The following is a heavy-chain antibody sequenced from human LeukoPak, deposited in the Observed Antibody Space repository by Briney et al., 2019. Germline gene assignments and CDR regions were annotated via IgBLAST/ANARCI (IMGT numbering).Heavy chain of an antibody. CDR2: IIPIFGTA. V-gene: IGHV1-69*13. J-gene: IGHJ4*02. CDR3: VDSSGYKSKFDY. D-gene: IGHD3-22*01. CDR1: GGTFSSYA. Sequence: GASVKVSCKASGGTFSSYAISWVRQAPGQGLEWMGGIIPIFGTANYAQKFQGRVTITADESTSTAYMELSSLRSEDTAVYYCVDSSGYKSKFDYWGQGTLVTVSS.